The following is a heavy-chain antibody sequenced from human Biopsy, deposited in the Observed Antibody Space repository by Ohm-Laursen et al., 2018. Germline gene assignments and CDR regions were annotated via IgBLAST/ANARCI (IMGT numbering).Heavy chain of an antibody. Sequence: ASVKVSCKASGYTFTGYAMHWVRQAPGEGLEWIGLINPNTGATTYAQKFQGRVTMTRDTSISIAYMELSSLRSEDTAAYYCAADINVWNVNYWGQGTQVTVSS. CDR3: AADINVWNVNY. D-gene: IGHD1-1*01. CDR1: GYTFTGYA. CDR2: INPNTGAT. V-gene: IGHV1-2*02. J-gene: IGHJ4*02.